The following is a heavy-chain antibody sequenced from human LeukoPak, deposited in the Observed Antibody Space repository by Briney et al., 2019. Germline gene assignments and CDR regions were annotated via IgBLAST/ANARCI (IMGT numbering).Heavy chain of an antibody. CDR2: IYTSGST. V-gene: IGHV4-61*02. Sequence: SETLSLTCTVSGGSISSGSYYWSWIRQPAEKGLEWIGRIYTSGSTNYNPSLKSRVTISVDTSKNQFSLKLSSVTAADTAVYYCASSAKYYYDSSGYLYYFDYWGQGTLVTVSS. D-gene: IGHD3-22*01. CDR3: ASSAKYYYDSSGYLYYFDY. J-gene: IGHJ4*02. CDR1: GGSISSGSYY.